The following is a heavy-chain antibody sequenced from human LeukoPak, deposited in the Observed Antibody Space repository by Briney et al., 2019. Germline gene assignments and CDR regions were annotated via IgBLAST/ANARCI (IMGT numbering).Heavy chain of an antibody. J-gene: IGHJ6*02. V-gene: IGHV4-34*01. Sequence: PSETLSLTCAVYGGSFSGYYWSWIRQPPGKVLEWIGEINHSGSTNYNPSLKSRVTISVDTSKNQFSLKLSSVTAADTAVYYCARVVDYYYYGMDVWGQGTTVTVSS. CDR3: ARVVDYYYYGMDV. CDR2: INHSGST. CDR1: GGSFSGYY.